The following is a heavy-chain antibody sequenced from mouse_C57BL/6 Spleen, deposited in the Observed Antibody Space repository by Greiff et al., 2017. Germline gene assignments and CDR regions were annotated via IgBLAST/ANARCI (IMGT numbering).Heavy chain of an antibody. J-gene: IGHJ2*01. CDR1: GYSITSGYY. D-gene: IGHD2-3*01. V-gene: IGHV3-6*01. CDR2: ISYDGSN. Sequence: ESGPGLVKPSQSLSLTCSVTGYSITSGYYWNWIRQFPGNKLEWMGYISYDGSNNYNPSLKNRISITRDTSKNQFFLKLNSVTTEDTATYYCARGGYDGYYENYFDYWGQGTTLTVSS. CDR3: ARGGYDGYYENYFDY.